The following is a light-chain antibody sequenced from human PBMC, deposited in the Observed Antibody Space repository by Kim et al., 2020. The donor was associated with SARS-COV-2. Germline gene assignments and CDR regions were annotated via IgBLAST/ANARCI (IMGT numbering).Light chain of an antibody. V-gene: IGKV1-39*01. CDR2: GAS. CDR1: QSISIS. J-gene: IGKJ4*01. CDR3: KKSYNPRLT. Sequence: DIQMTQSPSSLSASVGDRVTITCRASQSISISLNWYQQKPGKAPKVLISGASTLQSGVPSRFSGSGSGTDFTPPTSGLHPEDFAHSYCKKSYNPRLTFGGGTKVDIK.